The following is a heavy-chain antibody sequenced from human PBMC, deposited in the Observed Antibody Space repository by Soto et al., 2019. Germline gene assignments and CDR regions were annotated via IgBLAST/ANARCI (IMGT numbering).Heavy chain of an antibody. CDR3: ARDGWGSNRYFDL. D-gene: IGHD3-16*01. CDR2: ISYDGKQT. CDR1: GVTFKDYG. V-gene: IGHV3-30*03. J-gene: IGHJ2*01. Sequence: GVSLRLSCGAPGVTFKDYGMHWVRQAPGKGLEWVAVISYDGKQTYYADSVKGRFTISKDKSKRTLFLQMNSLRVDDTAVYYCARDGWGSNRYFDLWGRGTLVTVSS.